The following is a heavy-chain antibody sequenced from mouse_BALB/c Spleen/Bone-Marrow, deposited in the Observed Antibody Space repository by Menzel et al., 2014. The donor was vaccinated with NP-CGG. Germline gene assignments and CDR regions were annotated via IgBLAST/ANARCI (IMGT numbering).Heavy chain of an antibody. CDR2: INPYNDGT. V-gene: IGHV1-14*01. J-gene: IGHJ4*01. CDR1: GYTFTSFV. CDR3: ARTMIYFYAMDY. D-gene: IGHD2-4*01. Sequence: LVESGPELVKPGASVKVSCKASGYTFTSFVMHWVKQKPGQGLEWIGYINPYNDGTKYNEKFKGKATLTSDKSSNTAYMELSSLTSEDSAVYYCARTMIYFYAMDYWGQGTSVTVSS.